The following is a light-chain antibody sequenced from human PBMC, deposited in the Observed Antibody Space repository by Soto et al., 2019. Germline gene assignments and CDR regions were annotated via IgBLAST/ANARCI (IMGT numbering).Light chain of an antibody. CDR3: RQYNNWPFT. V-gene: IGKV3-15*01. CDR2: GAS. Sequence: EIVMTQSPATLSVSPGERATLSCRASQSVSSNLAWYQQKPGQAPRLLIYGASTRATGIPARFSGGRSGTAFTLTISSLQSEDFPFYYCRQYNNWPFTFGPGTNVDIK. CDR1: QSVSSN. J-gene: IGKJ3*01.